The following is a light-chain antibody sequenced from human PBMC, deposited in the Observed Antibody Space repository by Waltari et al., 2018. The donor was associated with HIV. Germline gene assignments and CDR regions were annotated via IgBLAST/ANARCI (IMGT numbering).Light chain of an antibody. CDR1: SGDIANNF. V-gene: IGLV6-57*04. J-gene: IGLJ2*01. CDR2: EDA. CDR3: QSYDRGDAV. Sequence: KFMLTQPHSLSESPGKTISISCTRSSGDIANNFVQWFQQRPGSAPPTVIYEDARRPSGVPDRFSGSIDSSSNSASLTISGLKTEDEADYYCQSYDRGDAVFGGGTKLTV.